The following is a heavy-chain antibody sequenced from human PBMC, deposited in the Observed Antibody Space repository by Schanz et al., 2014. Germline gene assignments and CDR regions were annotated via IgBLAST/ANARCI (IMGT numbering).Heavy chain of an antibody. V-gene: IGHV3-30-3*01. CDR1: GFTFSSYA. J-gene: IGHJ4*02. CDR2: ISNDGSIK. CDR3: AKQIHYDILTVTRN. D-gene: IGHD3-9*01. Sequence: VQLVESGGGLVQPGRSLRLSCAASGFTFSSYAMHWVRQAPGKGLEWVALISNDGSIKYYADSVEGRFTISRDNSKNTLYLQMNSLRAEDTAVYYCAKQIHYDILTVTRNWGQGTLVTVSS.